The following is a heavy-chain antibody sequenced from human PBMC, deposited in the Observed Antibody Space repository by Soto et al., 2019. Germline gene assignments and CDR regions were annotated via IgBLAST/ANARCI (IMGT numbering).Heavy chain of an antibody. CDR3: ARALYYYGSMDV. D-gene: IGHD3-10*01. Sequence: PGGSLRLSCAASEFAFSSYVMNWVRQAPGKGLEWVSSVTGSSSYMYYADSVKGRFTISRDNAQNSLYLEMNSLRAEDTAVYYCARALYYYGSMDVWGQGTTVTV. CDR2: VTGSSSYM. CDR1: EFAFSSYV. V-gene: IGHV3-21*01. J-gene: IGHJ6*02.